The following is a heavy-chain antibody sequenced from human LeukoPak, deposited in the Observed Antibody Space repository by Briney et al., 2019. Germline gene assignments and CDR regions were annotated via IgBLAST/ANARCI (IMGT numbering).Heavy chain of an antibody. CDR2: ISGSGHSI. D-gene: IGHD3-3*02. CDR3: VLGSHPSYYYYMDV. Sequence: PGGTLRLSCAGSGFTFNTYGMSWVRQAPGKGLDWVSAISGSGHSIYYADSVKGRFTISRDNSKNTLYLQMNSLRAEDTALYYCVLGSHPSYYYYMDVWGKGTTVIVSS. V-gene: IGHV3-23*01. J-gene: IGHJ6*03. CDR1: GFTFNTYG.